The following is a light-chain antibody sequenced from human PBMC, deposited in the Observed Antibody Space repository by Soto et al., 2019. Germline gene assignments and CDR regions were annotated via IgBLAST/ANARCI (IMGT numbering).Light chain of an antibody. CDR3: QQYNNWPLT. V-gene: IGKV3-15*01. CDR1: QSVSRN. Sequence: ETVMTQSPATLSVSPGERATLSCRASQSVSRNLAWYQQRPGQAPRLLFYGSSTRATGIPARFSGSGSGTEFTLTISSLQSEDFAVYYCQQYNNWPLTFGGGTKVDIK. J-gene: IGKJ4*01. CDR2: GSS.